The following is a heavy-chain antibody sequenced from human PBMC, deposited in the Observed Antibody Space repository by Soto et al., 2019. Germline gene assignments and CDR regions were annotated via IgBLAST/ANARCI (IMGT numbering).Heavy chain of an antibody. CDR2: ISYDGSNK. V-gene: IGHV3-30-3*01. Sequence: PGGSLRLSCAASGFTFSSYAMHWVRQAPGKGLEWVAVISYDGSNKYYADSVKGRFTISRDNSKNTLYLQMNSLRAEDTAVYYCARGRSRAAAGTVLPYYYYGMDVWGQGTTVTVSS. D-gene: IGHD6-13*01. CDR3: ARGRSRAAAGTVLPYYYYGMDV. J-gene: IGHJ6*02. CDR1: GFTFSSYA.